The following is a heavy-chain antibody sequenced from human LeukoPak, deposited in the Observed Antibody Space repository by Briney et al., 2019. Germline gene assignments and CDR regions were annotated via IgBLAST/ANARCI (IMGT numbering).Heavy chain of an antibody. V-gene: IGHV1-8*01. CDR1: GYTFTSYD. Sequence: ASVKVSCKASGYTFTSYDINWVRQATGQGREWMGWMNPNSGNTGYAQKFQGRVTMTRNTSISTAYMELSSLRAEDTAVYYCAKETSRPLIVGATPIYDYWGQGTLVTVSS. CDR2: MNPNSGNT. D-gene: IGHD1-26*01. CDR3: AKETSRPLIVGATPIYDY. J-gene: IGHJ4*02.